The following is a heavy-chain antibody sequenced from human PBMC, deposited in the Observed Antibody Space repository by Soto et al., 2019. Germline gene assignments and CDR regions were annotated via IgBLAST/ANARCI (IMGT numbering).Heavy chain of an antibody. D-gene: IGHD2-2*02. CDR1: GFTFSSYG. CDR3: AKSGIVVVAAAIYYYMDV. J-gene: IGHJ6*03. Sequence: QVQLVESGGGVVQPGRSLRLSCAASGFTFSSYGMHWVRQAPGKGLEWVAVISYDGSNKYYADSVNGRFTISRDNSKNSLYLQKNSLRAEDTAVYYCAKSGIVVVAAAIYYYMDVWGKGTTVTVSS. CDR2: ISYDGSNK. V-gene: IGHV3-30*18.